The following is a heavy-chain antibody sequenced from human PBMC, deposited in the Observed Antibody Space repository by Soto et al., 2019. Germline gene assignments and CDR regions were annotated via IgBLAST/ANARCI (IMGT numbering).Heavy chain of an antibody. J-gene: IGHJ6*02. CDR2: ISYDGSNK. V-gene: IGHV3-30*18. D-gene: IGHD3-22*01. Sequence: PGESLKISCAASGFTFSSYGMHWVRQAPGKGLERVAVISYDGSNKYYADSVKGRFTNSRDNSKNTLYLQMNSLRAEDTAVYYCAKDASSDSSGYYYLSSGMDVWGQGTTVTVS. CDR3: AKDASSDSSGYYYLSSGMDV. CDR1: GFTFSSYG.